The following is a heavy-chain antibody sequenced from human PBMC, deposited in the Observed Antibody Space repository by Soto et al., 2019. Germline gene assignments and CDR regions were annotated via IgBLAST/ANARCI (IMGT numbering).Heavy chain of an antibody. CDR1: GYTFTSYG. CDR3: ARDDSIVATIWTPLYFDY. V-gene: IGHV1-18*01. Sequence: ASVKVSCKASGYTFTSYGISWVRQAPGQGLEWMGWISAYNGNTNYAQKLQGRVTITTDTSTSTAYMELRSLRSDDTAVYYCARDDSIVATIWTPLYFDYWGQGTLVTVSS. CDR2: ISAYNGNT. D-gene: IGHD5-12*01. J-gene: IGHJ4*02.